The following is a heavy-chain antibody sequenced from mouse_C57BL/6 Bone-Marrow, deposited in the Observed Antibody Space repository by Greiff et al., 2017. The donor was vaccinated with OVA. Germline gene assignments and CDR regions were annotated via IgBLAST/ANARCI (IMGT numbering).Heavy chain of an antibody. CDR2: IWSGGST. Sequence: VQLQQSGPGLVQPSQSLSITCTVSGFSLTSYGVHWVRQSPGKGLEWLGVIWSGGSTDYNAAFISRLSISKDNSKSQVFFKMNSLQADDTAIYYCASHLLWFPYYAMDYWGQGTSVTVSS. V-gene: IGHV2-2*01. CDR3: ASHLLWFPYYAMDY. J-gene: IGHJ4*01. D-gene: IGHD2-2*01. CDR1: GFSLTSYG.